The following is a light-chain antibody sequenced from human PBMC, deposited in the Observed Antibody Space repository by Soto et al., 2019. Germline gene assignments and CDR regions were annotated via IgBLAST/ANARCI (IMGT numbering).Light chain of an antibody. V-gene: IGLV7-46*01. CDR3: LLSFSGTHVV. J-gene: IGLJ2*01. CDR1: TGAVTSGHY. Sequence: QALVTQEPPLTVSPGGTVTLTCGSSTGAVTSGHYPYWFQQKSGQAPRALIYDTSNKHSWTPARFSGSLLGGKAALTLSGAQPEDEAEYYCLLSFSGTHVVFGGGTKLTVL. CDR2: DTS.